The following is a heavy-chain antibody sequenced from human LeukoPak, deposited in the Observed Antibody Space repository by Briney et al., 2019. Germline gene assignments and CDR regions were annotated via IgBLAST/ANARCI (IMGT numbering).Heavy chain of an antibody. CDR2: INHSGST. J-gene: IGHJ4*02. V-gene: IGHV4-34*01. CDR1: GESFSGCY. CDR3: ARADSSTTMVRGAGYFDY. D-gene: IGHD3-10*01. Sequence: PSETLSLTCAGYGESFSGCYWSWIRQPPGKGLEWIGEINHSGSTNYNPSLKSRVTISVDTSKNQFSLKLSSVTAADTAVYYCARADSSTTMVRGAGYFDYWGQGTLVTVSS.